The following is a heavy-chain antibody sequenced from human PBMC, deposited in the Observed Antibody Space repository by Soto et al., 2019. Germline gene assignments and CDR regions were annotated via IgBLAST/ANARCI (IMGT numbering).Heavy chain of an antibody. Sequence: TLSLTCSVSGASITSDEFYCSWIRQHPGKGLEWIGYMYHSGNTYYNPSLRSRVTMSLDTSKNHFSLKLTSVTAADTAVYYCVKYYYDSSGLNWFDPWGPGTLVTVSS. V-gene: IGHV4-31*03. CDR3: VKYYYDSSGLNWFDP. J-gene: IGHJ5*02. D-gene: IGHD3-22*01. CDR2: MYHSGNT. CDR1: GASITSDEFY.